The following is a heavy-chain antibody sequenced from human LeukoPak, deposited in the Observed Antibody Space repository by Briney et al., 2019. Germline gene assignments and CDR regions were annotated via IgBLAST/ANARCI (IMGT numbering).Heavy chain of an antibody. D-gene: IGHD1-1*01. CDR3: VRLQPNTGEWAFDI. V-gene: IGHV4-59*01. J-gene: IGHJ3*02. CDR1: GGSISTYY. Sequence: SETLSLTCTVSGGSISTYYWSWIRQPPGEGLEWIGYISNGGSTKYNPSLKSRVTISVDTSKNQLSLKLRSVTAADTAVYHCVRLQPNTGEWAFDIWGQGTMVGVSS. CDR2: ISNGGST.